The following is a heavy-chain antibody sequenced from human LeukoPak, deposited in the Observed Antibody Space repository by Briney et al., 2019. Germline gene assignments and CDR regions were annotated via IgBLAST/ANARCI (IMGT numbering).Heavy chain of an antibody. Sequence: SETLSLTCTVSGGSISSYYWSWIRQPPGKGLEWIGYIYYSGSTNYNPSLKSRVTISVDTSKNQFSLKLSSVTAADTAVYYCARLPMVRGVIAVVGYYGMDVWGQGTTVTVSS. D-gene: IGHD3-10*01. V-gene: IGHV4-59*01. CDR2: IYYSGST. CDR3: ARLPMVRGVIAVVGYYGMDV. J-gene: IGHJ6*02. CDR1: GGSISSYY.